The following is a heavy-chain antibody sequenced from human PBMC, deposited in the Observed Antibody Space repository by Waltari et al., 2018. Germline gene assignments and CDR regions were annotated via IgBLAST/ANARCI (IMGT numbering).Heavy chain of an antibody. V-gene: IGHV3-23*04. Sequence: EVQLVESGGGLVQPGGSLRLSCAASGFTFSSYAMSWVRQAPGKGLEWVSAISGSGGSTYYADSVKGRFTISRDNSKNTLYLQMNSLRAEDTAVYYCARRDSSSWYGYENDRYDDAFDIWGQGTMVTVSS. CDR1: GFTFSSYA. J-gene: IGHJ3*02. D-gene: IGHD6-13*01. CDR3: ARRDSSSWYGYENDRYDDAFDI. CDR2: ISGSGGST.